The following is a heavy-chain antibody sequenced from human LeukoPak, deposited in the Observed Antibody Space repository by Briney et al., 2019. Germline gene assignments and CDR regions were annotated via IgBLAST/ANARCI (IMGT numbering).Heavy chain of an antibody. D-gene: IGHD5-24*01. J-gene: IGHJ3*02. CDR3: AGDLAFGEMVTNRGAFDI. CDR1: EYTFTGYY. CDR2: INPYSGGT. Sequence: ASVKVSCKASEYTFTGYYIHWVRQAPGQGLEWMGWINPYSGGTNYAQKFQDRVTMTRDTSISTVYMELTRLRSDDTAVYYCAGDLAFGEMVTNRGAFDIWGQGTMVTVSS. V-gene: IGHV1-2*02.